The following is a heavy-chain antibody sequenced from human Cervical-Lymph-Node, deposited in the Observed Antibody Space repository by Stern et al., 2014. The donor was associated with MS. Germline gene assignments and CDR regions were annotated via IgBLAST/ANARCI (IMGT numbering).Heavy chain of an antibody. D-gene: IGHD6-13*01. V-gene: IGHV3-33*01. J-gene: IGHJ4*02. CDR2: IWYDGSNP. CDR3: ASAYSSSHYYFDY. Sequence: QLVQSGGGVVQPGRSLRLSCAASGFSFRRYAMHWVRQAPGKGLEWVALIWYDGSNPYYADSVTGRFTISRDNFKNTLYLQMNSLRAEDTAVYYCASAYSSSHYYFDYWGQGTLVTVSS. CDR1: GFSFRRYA.